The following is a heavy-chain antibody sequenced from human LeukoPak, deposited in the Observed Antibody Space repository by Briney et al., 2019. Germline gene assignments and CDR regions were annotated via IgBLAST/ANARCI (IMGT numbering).Heavy chain of an antibody. CDR3: AKGSLGSWYYFDY. V-gene: IGHV3-23*01. J-gene: IGHJ4*02. CDR2: FSRSGPDT. CDR1: GFTYGSSA. D-gene: IGHD6-13*01. Sequence: GGSLRLSCAASGFTYGSSAMSWVRQAPGKGPEWVSTFSRSGPDTYYADSVKGRFTIFRDNSKNTLYLQMNSLRAEDTAVYYCAKGSLGSWYYFDYWGQGTLVTVSS.